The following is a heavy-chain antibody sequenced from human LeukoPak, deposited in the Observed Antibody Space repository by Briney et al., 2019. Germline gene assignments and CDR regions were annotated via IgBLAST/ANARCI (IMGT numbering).Heavy chain of an antibody. CDR3: ARDSGSGGLDY. V-gene: IGHV1-18*01. Sequence: ASVKVSCKASGYTFRSYGISWVRQAPGQGLEWMGWVSTDNGNTNYVQNLQGRVTVSTDTSTSTAYMELRSLRSDDTAVYYCARDSGSGGLDYWGQGTLVTVSS. CDR2: VSTDNGNT. J-gene: IGHJ4*02. D-gene: IGHD3-10*01. CDR1: GYTFRSYG.